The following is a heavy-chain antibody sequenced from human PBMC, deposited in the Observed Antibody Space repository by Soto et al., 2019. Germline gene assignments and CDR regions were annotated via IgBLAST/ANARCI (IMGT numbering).Heavy chain of an antibody. D-gene: IGHD2-2*02. CDR2: TYYRSKWYN. Sequence: SQTLSLTFAISGDSVSSNSAAWNWIRQSPSRGLEWLGRTYYRSKWYNDYAVSVKSRITINPDTSKNQISLQLSSVTPEDTAVYSCASCRAISGAFFPHLDDWGPQIMLTVST. J-gene: IGHJ4*01. V-gene: IGHV6-1*01. CDR3: ASCRAISGAFFPHLDD. CDR1: GDSVSSNSAA.